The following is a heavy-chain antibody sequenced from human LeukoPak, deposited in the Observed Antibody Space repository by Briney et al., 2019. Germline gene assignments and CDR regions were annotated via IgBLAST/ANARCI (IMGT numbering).Heavy chain of an antibody. CDR2: IKQDGSEK. CDR1: GFTFSSYA. J-gene: IGHJ4*02. V-gene: IGHV3-7*01. Sequence: GGSPRLSCAASGFTFSSYAMSWVRQAPGKGLEWVANIKQDGSEKYYADSVKGRFTISRDNAKNSLYLQMNTLRVEDTAVYYCAQGGATISDYWGQGTLVTVSS. CDR3: AQGGATISDY. D-gene: IGHD5-12*01.